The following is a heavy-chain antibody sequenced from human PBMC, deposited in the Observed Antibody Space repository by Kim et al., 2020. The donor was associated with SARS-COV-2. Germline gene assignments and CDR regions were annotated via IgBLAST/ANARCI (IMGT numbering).Heavy chain of an antibody. CDR3: ATEAGSTHYYYYYYGMDV. D-gene: IGHD3-10*01. J-gene: IGHJ6*02. CDR2: FDPEDGET. CDR1: GYTLTELS. Sequence: ASVKVSCKVSGYTLTELSMHWVRQAPGKGLEWMGGFDPEDGETIYAQKFQGRVTMTEDTSTDTAYMELSSLRSEDTAVYYCATEAGSTHYYYYYYGMDVWGQGTTVTVSS. V-gene: IGHV1-24*01.